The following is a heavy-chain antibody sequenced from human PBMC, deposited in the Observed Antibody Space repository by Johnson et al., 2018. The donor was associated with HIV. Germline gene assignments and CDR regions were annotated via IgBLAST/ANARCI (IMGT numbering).Heavy chain of an antibody. CDR2: ISHDGTTT. J-gene: IGHJ3*02. D-gene: IGHD6-19*01. V-gene: IGHV3-30*04. Sequence: QVQLVESGGGVVQPGGSLRVSCAVSGLTLTTIIVHWARQAPGKGLEWVSLISHDGTTTAYADSVKGRDTIARDISNNTVYLQVNSLSPEDTAVYYCGREDVSSGYAGTFDIWGQGTLVTVSS. CDR1: GLTLTTII. CDR3: GREDVSSGYAGTFDI.